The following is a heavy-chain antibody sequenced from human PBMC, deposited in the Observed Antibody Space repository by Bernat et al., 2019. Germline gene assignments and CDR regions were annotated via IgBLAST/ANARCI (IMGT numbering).Heavy chain of an antibody. CDR1: GFTFSSYG. D-gene: IGHD3-22*01. Sequence: QVQLVESGGGVVQPGRSLRLSCAASGFTFSSYGMHWVGQAPGKGLGWVAVILYDGSNKYYADPAKGRFTRSRDNSKNKLYLQMNSMSAEDTAVYYCAKDPGYYESSGYYTDYWGQGTLVNVSS. V-gene: IGHV3-30*18. CDR3: AKDPGYYESSGYYTDY. J-gene: IGHJ4*02. CDR2: ILYDGSNK.